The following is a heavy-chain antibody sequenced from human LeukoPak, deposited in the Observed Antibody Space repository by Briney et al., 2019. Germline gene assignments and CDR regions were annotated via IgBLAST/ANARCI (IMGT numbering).Heavy chain of an antibody. CDR3: AIDSSSWYSYYYGMDV. J-gene: IGHJ6*02. V-gene: IGHV3-53*04. CDR2: IYSGGST. Sequence: GGSLRLSRAASGFTVSSNYMSWVRQAPGKGLEWVSVIYSGGSTYYADSVKGRSTISRHNSKNTLYLQMNSLRAEDTAVYYCAIDSSSWYSYYYGMDVWGQGTTVTVSS. CDR1: GFTVSSNY. D-gene: IGHD6-13*01.